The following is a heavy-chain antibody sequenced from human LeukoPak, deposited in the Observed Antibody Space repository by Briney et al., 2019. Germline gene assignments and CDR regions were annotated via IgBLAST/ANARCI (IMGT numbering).Heavy chain of an antibody. CDR2: ISDGGGSR. J-gene: IGHJ4*02. Sequence: AGGCLRLSCAVSGITLSNYGMSWVRQAPGKGLEWVAGISDGGGSRNYADSVKGRFTISRDNPKNTLYLQMNSLRAEDTAVYFCAKRGVVIRAVIIVGFHKEAYYFDYWGQGALVTVSS. CDR1: GITLSNYG. D-gene: IGHD3-10*01. CDR3: AKRGVVIRAVIIVGFHKEAYYFDY. V-gene: IGHV3-23*01.